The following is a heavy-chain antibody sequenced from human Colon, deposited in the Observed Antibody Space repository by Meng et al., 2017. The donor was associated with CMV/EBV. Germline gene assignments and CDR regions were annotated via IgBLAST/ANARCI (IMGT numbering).Heavy chain of an antibody. Sequence: ASVTVSCKASGYIFTDNYIYWVRQAPGQGLEFMGWINLNSGGSNSAQKFQDRVTMTRDTSISTAYMELNGLRSDDTALYYCARDGGYQSLGYYGMDVWGQGTTVTVSS. CDR3: ARDGGYQSLGYYGMDV. CDR1: GYIFTDNY. D-gene: IGHD3-16*02. CDR2: INLNSGGS. V-gene: IGHV1-2*02. J-gene: IGHJ6*02.